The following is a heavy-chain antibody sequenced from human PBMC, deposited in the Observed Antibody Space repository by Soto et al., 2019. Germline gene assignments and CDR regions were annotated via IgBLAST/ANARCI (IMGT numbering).Heavy chain of an antibody. V-gene: IGHV3-23*01. Sequence: PGGSLRLSCAASGFTFSSYAMSWVRQAPGKGLEWVSAISGNGGSTYYADSVKGRFTISRDNSKKTLYLQMNSLKAEETTVYYCAKAFYYGSGSYYADYYYYYGMDVWGQGTTVTVSS. CDR1: GFTFSSYA. CDR2: ISGNGGST. CDR3: AKAFYYGSGSYYADYYYYYGMDV. J-gene: IGHJ6*02. D-gene: IGHD3-10*01.